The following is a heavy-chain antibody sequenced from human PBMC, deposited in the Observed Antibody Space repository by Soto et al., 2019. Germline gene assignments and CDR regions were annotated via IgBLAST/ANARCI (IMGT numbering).Heavy chain of an antibody. CDR3: GKDAVYNDGLWLVAN. V-gene: IGHV3-23*01. CDR1: GFSFSRYA. CDR2: MTGSGADI. D-gene: IGHD5-12*01. J-gene: IGHJ4*02. Sequence: EVQLLESGGGLVQPGGSLRLSCAASGFSFSRYAMMWVRQAPGKGQEWVAGMTGSGADIRYADSVKGRFTISKDNSKNTLYVQMNSLRAEETAIYCCGKDAVYNDGLWLVANWGQGSLVTVSS.